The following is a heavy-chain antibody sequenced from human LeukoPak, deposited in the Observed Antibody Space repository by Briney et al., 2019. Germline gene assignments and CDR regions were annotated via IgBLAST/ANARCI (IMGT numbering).Heavy chain of an antibody. D-gene: IGHD6-13*01. J-gene: IGHJ4*02. CDR3: ASSPAYSSSWYAIDK. Sequence: GGSLRLSCAASGFTFTNYDMHWVRQAAGKGLEWLSAIGTAGDTYYPGSVKGRFTISRENAKNSLYLQMNSLSAGDTAVYYCASSPAYSSSWYAIDKWGQGTLVTVSS. CDR2: IGTAGDT. V-gene: IGHV3-13*01. CDR1: GFTFTNYD.